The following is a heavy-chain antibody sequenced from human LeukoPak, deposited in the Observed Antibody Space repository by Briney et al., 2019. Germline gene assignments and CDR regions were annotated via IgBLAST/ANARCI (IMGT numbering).Heavy chain of an antibody. CDR3: ARGGYFDWLLSLDY. J-gene: IGHJ4*02. CDR1: GFTFSSYG. V-gene: IGHV3-33*01. D-gene: IGHD3-9*01. Sequence: PGRSLRLSCAASGFTFSSYGMHWVRQAPGKGLERVAVIWYDGSNKYYADSVKGRFTISRDNSKNTLYLQMNSLRAEDTAVYYCARGGYFDWLLSLDYWGQGTLVTVSS. CDR2: IWYDGSNK.